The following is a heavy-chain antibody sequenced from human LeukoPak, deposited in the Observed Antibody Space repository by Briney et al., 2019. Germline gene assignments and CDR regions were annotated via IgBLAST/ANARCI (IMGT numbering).Heavy chain of an antibody. Sequence: LSLTCAVYGGSFSGYYWSWVRQAPGKGLQWVSKISSTSSTIYYADSVKGRFTVSRDNAKNSLFLQMNSLRADDTAVYYCARRSGGDRSFDYWGQGTLVAVSS. CDR3: ARRSGGDRSFDY. CDR1: GGSFSGYY. V-gene: IGHV3-11*04. D-gene: IGHD3-10*01. J-gene: IGHJ4*02. CDR2: ISSTSSTI.